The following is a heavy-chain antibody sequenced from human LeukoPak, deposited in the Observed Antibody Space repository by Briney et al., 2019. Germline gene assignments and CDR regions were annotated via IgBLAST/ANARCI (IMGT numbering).Heavy chain of an antibody. CDR1: GGSISSGDYY. CDR2: IYYSGST. CDR3: ARDPLLGGWNWFDP. D-gene: IGHD1-26*01. V-gene: IGHV4-30-4*01. Sequence: SETLSLTCTVSGGSISSGDYYWRWIRQPPGKGLEWIGYIYYSGSTYYNPSLKSRVTISVDTSKNQFSLKLSSVTAADTAVYYCARDPLLGGWNWFDPWGQGTQVTVSS. J-gene: IGHJ5*02.